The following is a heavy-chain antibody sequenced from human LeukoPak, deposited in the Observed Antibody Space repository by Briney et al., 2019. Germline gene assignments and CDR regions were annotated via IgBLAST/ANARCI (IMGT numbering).Heavy chain of an antibody. CDR3: ASGVLRYFDWLLSLFDY. Sequence: PSETLSLTCTVSGGSISSYYWSWIRQPPGKGLEWIGYIYYSGSTNYNPSLKSRVTISVDTSKNQFSLKLSSVTAADTAVYYCASGVLRYFDWLLSLFDYWGQGTLVTVSS. CDR2: IYYSGST. V-gene: IGHV4-59*12. D-gene: IGHD3-9*01. J-gene: IGHJ4*02. CDR1: GGSISSYY.